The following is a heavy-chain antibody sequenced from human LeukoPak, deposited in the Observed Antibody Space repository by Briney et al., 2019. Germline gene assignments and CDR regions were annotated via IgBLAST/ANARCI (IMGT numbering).Heavy chain of an antibody. J-gene: IGHJ4*02. Sequence: PGGSLRLSCAASGFTFRSYAMHWVRQAPGKGLEWVAVISYDGSRQHYADFLEGRFTISRDNSKNTVSLQMSSLRTEDTAVYFCAREQSGIGWSGFDYWGQGTLVTVSS. V-gene: IGHV3-30*15. CDR2: ISYDGSRQ. CDR1: GFTFRSYA. D-gene: IGHD6-19*01. CDR3: AREQSGIGWSGFDY.